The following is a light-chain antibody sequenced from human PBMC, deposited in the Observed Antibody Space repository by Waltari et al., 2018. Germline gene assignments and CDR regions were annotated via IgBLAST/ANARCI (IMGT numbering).Light chain of an antibody. CDR3: HQYNNWPPWT. J-gene: IGKJ1*01. V-gene: IGKV3-15*01. CDR2: DAP. Sequence: ETVMTQSPATLFVSPGERATLSCRASQSVSRNLAWYQQKPGQAPRLLIYDAPTRATGIPARFSGSGSGTEFTLTISSLQSEDFAIYHCHQYNNWPPWTFGQGTKVEIK. CDR1: QSVSRN.